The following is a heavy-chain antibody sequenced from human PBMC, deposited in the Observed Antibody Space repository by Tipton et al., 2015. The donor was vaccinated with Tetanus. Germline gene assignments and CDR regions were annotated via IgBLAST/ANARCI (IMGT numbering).Heavy chain of an antibody. CDR2: RYYTGST. CDR3: ARLYGISWPDCVPFDI. V-gene: IGHV4-31*02. CDR1: GASINSGGYY. D-gene: IGHD2-21*01. J-gene: IGHJ3*02. Sequence: LRLSCTVSGASINSGGYYWTWIRQRPGKGLEWIGYRYYTGSTYYTPYLRSRVTISFDTSQNQFSLNLTSVTVADTAVYYCARLYGISWPDCVPFDIWGRGTLVTVSS.